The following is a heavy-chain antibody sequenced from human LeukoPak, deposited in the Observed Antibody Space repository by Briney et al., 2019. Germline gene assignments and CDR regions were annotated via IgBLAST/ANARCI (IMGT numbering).Heavy chain of an antibody. V-gene: IGHV3-11*01. CDR1: GFTFSDYY. CDR3: ARGEYYESSGYYHYDY. J-gene: IGHJ4*02. CDR2: ISSSGSTK. D-gene: IGHD3-22*01. Sequence: GGSLRLSCAASGFTFSDYYMSWIRQAPGKGLEWISYISSSGSTKYYADSVKGRFTISRDNAKKSLYLQMNSLSVEDTAVYYCARGEYYESSGYYHYDYWGQGTLVTVSS.